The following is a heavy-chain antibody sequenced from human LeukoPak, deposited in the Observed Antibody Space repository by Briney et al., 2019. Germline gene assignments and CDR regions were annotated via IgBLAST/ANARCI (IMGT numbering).Heavy chain of an antibody. CDR2: IYYSGIT. CDR1: GGSISSYY. V-gene: IGHV4-59*01. D-gene: IGHD1-26*01. CDR3: AREVGATHY. Sequence: SETPSLTCTVSGGSISSYYWSWIRQSPGKGLEWIGYIYYSGITNYNPSLKNRGTISVDTSKNQFSLELRSVTAADTAVYYCAREVGATHYWGQGTLVTVSS. J-gene: IGHJ4*02.